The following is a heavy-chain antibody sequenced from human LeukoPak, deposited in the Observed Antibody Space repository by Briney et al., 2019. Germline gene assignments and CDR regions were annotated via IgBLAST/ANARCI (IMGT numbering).Heavy chain of an antibody. CDR1: GYSFTGYY. Sequence: ASVKVSCKASGYSFTGYYVHWVRQAPGQGLEWMGWINPNSGATDYAQNFQGRVTMTRDTSTSTAYMEVSRLRSDDTAVYYCARVSSVTDLDYWGQGTLVTVSS. CDR2: INPNSGAT. D-gene: IGHD3-22*01. CDR3: ARVSSVTDLDY. V-gene: IGHV1-2*02. J-gene: IGHJ4*02.